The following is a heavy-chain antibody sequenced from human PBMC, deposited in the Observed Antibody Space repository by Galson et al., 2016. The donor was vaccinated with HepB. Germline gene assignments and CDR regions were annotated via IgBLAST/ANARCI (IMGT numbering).Heavy chain of an antibody. CDR2: ITGSSTYI. CDR1: GFTFSSYT. D-gene: IGHD3-9*01. J-gene: IGHJ3*01. V-gene: IGHV3-21*01. Sequence: SLRLSCAASGFTFSSYTVNWVRQAPGKGLEWVSSITGSSTYIHYSDPVKGRFTISRDNAKKSLYLQMDSLRAEDTAVYYCARDRSIGYNYDIVTGYYNDAFDVWGQGTMVTVSS. CDR3: ARDRSIGYNYDIVTGYYNDAFDV.